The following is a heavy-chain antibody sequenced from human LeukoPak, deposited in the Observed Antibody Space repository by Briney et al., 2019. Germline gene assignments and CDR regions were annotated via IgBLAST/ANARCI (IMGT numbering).Heavy chain of an antibody. J-gene: IGHJ3*01. Sequence: GGSLRLSCAASGLTVSSYGMTWVRQAPGKGLEWVSAFSATDGSAQYAESVRGRFTISRDNSKNSLYLQMNSLRDEDTAVYFCAKARIAAAGTGAFDVWGQGTMVTVSS. CDR1: GLTVSSYG. D-gene: IGHD6-13*01. CDR2: FSATDGSA. CDR3: AKARIAAAGTGAFDV. V-gene: IGHV3-23*01.